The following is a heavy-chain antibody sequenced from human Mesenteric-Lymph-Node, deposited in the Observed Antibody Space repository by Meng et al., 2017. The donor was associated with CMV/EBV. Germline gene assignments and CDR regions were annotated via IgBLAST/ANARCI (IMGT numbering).Heavy chain of an antibody. V-gene: IGHV3-23*01. CDR2: IGGGSDST. CDR1: GFTFSSYA. Sequence: GESLKISCAASGFTFSSYAMSWVRQAPGKGLEWVSAIGGGSDSTYYAVSVKGRFTISRDNSKNTLHLLMNSLRAEDTAVYYCTYRGNSGGFDIWGQGTMVTVSS. J-gene: IGHJ3*02. D-gene: IGHD4-23*01. CDR3: TYRGNSGGFDI.